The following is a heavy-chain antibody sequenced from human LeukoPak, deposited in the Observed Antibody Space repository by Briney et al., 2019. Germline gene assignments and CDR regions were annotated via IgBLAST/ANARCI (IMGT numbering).Heavy chain of an antibody. CDR3: ARGLEQWLNWFDP. V-gene: IGHV5-51*01. CDR2: IYPGDSDT. CDR1: GYSFTSYW. Sequence: GESLKISCKGSGYSFTSYWIGWVRQMPGKGLEWMGIIYPGDSDTRYSPSFQGQVTISAAKSISTAYPQWSSLQASDTAMYYCARGLEQWLNWFDPWGQGTLVTVSS. J-gene: IGHJ5*02. D-gene: IGHD6-19*01.